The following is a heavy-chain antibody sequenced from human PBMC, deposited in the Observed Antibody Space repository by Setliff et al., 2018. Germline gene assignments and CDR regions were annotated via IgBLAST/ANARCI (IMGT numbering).Heavy chain of an antibody. CDR2: IYYTGKT. CDR1: GDSLSGDNYF. J-gene: IGHJ5*02. Sequence: PSETLSLTCTVSGDSLSGDNYFWSWIRHLPGKGLQWLGHIYYTGKTYYNPSLKSRLEMSVDTSKREFALRLSSVTAADTAVYYCARTSTYVLGSGSYWDRWFDPWSQGTRVTSPQ. CDR3: ARTSTYVLGSGSYWDRWFDP. V-gene: IGHV4-30-4*02. D-gene: IGHD3-10*01.